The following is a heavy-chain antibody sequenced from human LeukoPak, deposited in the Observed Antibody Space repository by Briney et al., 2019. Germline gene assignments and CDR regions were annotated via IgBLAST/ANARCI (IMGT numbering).Heavy chain of an antibody. J-gene: IGHJ5*02. CDR2: ISAYNGNT. D-gene: IGHD4-17*01. CDR3: ARQGDDYGDFRFPRFDP. Sequence: GASVKVSCKASGYTFTSYGISWVRQAPGQGLEWMGWISAYNGNTNYAQKLQGRVTMTTDTSTSTAYMELRSLRSDDTAVYYCARQGDDYGDFRFPRFDPWGQGTLVTVSS. V-gene: IGHV1-18*01. CDR1: GYTFTSYG.